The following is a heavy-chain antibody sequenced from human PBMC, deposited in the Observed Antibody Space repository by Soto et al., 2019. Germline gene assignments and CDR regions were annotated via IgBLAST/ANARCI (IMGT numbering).Heavy chain of an antibody. CDR3: ASSAGLDHLLNYYGLNV. V-gene: IGHV1-69*01. D-gene: IGHD6-13*01. J-gene: IGHJ6*02. Sequence: QVLLVQSSAEVKKPGSSVKVSCNASGGTFTSTAFSWVRQAPGQGLELMGGIIPVLGTPNYAQKFQARLTVTADASTNTVHMELSSLRSDDTAVYYCASSAGLDHLLNYYGLNVWGQGTTVTVSS. CDR2: IIPVLGTP. CDR1: GGTFTSTA.